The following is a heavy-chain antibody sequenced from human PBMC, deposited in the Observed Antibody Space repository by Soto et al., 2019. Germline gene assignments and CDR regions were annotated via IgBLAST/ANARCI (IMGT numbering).Heavy chain of an antibody. Sequence: QVQLVQSGAEVKKPGASVKVSCKASGYTFTSYGISWVRQAPGQGLEWMGWISDYNGNTNYAQKLQGRVTMTTDTTTSTAYMELRSLRSDDTAVYYCGATQLRDYYYYMDVWGKGTTVTVSS. CDR2: ISDYNGNT. CDR3: GATQLRDYYYYMDV. D-gene: IGHD6-6*01. CDR1: GYTFTSYG. V-gene: IGHV1-18*01. J-gene: IGHJ6*03.